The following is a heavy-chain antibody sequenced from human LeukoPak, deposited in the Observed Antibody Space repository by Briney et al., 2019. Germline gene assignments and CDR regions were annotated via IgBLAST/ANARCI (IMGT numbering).Heavy chain of an antibody. V-gene: IGHV3-30*02. CDR1: GFSFSSYS. Sequence: PGGSLRLSCAASGFSFSSYSMNWVRQAPGKGLEWVAFTRYDESLEYYAGSVRGRFTISRDNSKNTLYLQMNSLRTEDTAIYYCTKYRSGNFDYYPDLDSWGQGILVTVSS. J-gene: IGHJ4*02. CDR3: TKYRSGNFDYYPDLDS. D-gene: IGHD3-9*01. CDR2: TRYDESLE.